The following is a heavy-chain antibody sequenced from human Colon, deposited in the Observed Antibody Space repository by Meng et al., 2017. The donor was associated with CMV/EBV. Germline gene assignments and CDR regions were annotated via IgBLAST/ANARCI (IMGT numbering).Heavy chain of an antibody. Sequence: GESLKISCAASGFTFNDYEMIWVRQAPGGGLDWISYIDGSANDIHYADSVEGRFTVSRDNARNSLHLQMSSLRAEDSGVYYCVSDGSAGVRGTYRSFDFWGQGTLVTVSS. D-gene: IGHD2-15*01. V-gene: IGHV3-48*03. CDR1: GFTFNDYE. CDR2: IDGSANDI. J-gene: IGHJ4*02. CDR3: VSDGSAGVRGTYRSFDF.